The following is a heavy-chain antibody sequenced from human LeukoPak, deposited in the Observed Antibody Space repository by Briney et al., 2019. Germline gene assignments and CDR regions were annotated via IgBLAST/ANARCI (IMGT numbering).Heavy chain of an antibody. D-gene: IGHD3-22*01. V-gene: IGHV3-66*01. CDR3: ARDRGPMYYYDSSGYYIY. CDR2: IYSGGST. CDR1: GFTFDDYG. J-gene: IGHJ4*02. Sequence: GGSLRLSCAASGFTFDDYGMSWVRQAPGKGLEWVSVIYSGGSTYYADSVKGRFTISRDNSKNTLYLQMNSLRAEDTAVYYCARDRGPMYYYDSSGYYIYWGQGTLVTVSS.